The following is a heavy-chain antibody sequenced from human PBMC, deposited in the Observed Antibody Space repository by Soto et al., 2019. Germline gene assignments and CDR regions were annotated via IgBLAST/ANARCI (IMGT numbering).Heavy chain of an antibody. V-gene: IGHV1-69*12. CDR2: IIPIFGTA. Sequence: QVQLVQSGAEVKKPGSSVKVSCKASGGTFSSYAISWVRQAPGQGLEWMGGIIPIFGTANYAQKFQGRVTITADESTSTAYRELSSLRSEDTAVYYCAREIAVAGTNYYYGMDVWGQGTTVTVSS. CDR1: GGTFSSYA. J-gene: IGHJ6*02. CDR3: AREIAVAGTNYYYGMDV. D-gene: IGHD6-19*01.